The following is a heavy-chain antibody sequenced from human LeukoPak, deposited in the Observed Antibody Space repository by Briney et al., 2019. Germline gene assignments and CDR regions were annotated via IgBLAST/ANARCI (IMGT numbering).Heavy chain of an antibody. V-gene: IGHV4-34*01. D-gene: IGHD3-22*01. J-gene: IGHJ4*02. CDR2: INHSGST. CDR1: GGSFSGYY. CDR3: ARGKYYYDSSGYYRYDY. Sequence: SETLSLTCAVYGGSFSGYYWSWIRQPPGKGLEWIGEINHSGSTNYNPSLKSRVTISVDTSKNQFSLKLSSVTAADTAVYYCARGKYYYDSSGYYRYDYWGQETLVTVSS.